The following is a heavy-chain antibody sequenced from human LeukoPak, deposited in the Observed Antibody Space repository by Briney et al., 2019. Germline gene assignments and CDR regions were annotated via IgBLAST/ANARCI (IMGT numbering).Heavy chain of an antibody. CDR1: GFTFKLYW. J-gene: IGHJ5*02. CDR2: INDDGSDT. CDR3: VRGGPSTWS. V-gene: IGHV3-74*01. Sequence: PGGSLRLSCAASGFTFKLYWMHWVRQVPGKRPVWVSRINDDGSDTVYADSVRGRFTISRDDAKNTVYLQMNNLRAEDTAVYRCVRGGPSTWSWGQGTLVTVSS. D-gene: IGHD2-15*01.